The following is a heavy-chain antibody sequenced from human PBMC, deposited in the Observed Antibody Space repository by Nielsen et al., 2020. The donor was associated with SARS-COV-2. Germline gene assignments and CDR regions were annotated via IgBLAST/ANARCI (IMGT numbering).Heavy chain of an antibody. V-gene: IGHV3-11*05. CDR2: ISDFSSDT. J-gene: IGHJ4*02. CDR3: ARDVESGYSYGPENYFDY. D-gene: IGHD5-18*01. Sequence: WIRQPPGKGLEWVSNISDFSSDTNYADSVKGRFTISRDNAKNSLYLQMNSLRAEDTAVYYCARDVESGYSYGPENYFDYWGQGTLVTVSS.